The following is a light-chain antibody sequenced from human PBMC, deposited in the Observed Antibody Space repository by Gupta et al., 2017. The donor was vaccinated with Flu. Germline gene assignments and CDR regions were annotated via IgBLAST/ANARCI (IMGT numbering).Light chain of an antibody. CDR1: SSDVGGHNY. V-gene: IGLV2-8*01. J-gene: IGLJ2*01. Sequence: QSSLTPPPSASGSPGQSVTISCTGTSSDVGGHNYVSWYQHHPGKVPTLMIYEVTKRPSGVPDRFSGSKSGNTASLTVSGLQADDEADYYCCSYAGGNSWVFGGGTKLTVL. CDR3: CSYAGGNSWV. CDR2: EVT.